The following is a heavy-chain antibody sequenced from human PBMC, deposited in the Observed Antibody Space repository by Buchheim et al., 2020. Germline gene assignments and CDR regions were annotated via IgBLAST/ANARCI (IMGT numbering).Heavy chain of an antibody. D-gene: IGHD4-23*01. Sequence: EVQLVESGVGLVQPGGSLRLSCAASGFSVSDHYMDWVRQAPGKGLEWVGRSRNKANSFITHYAASVKGRFTISRDDSKKSVDLQMNSLKTEDTAVYFCAREDFGGSFDYWGQG. CDR1: GFSVSDHY. V-gene: IGHV3-72*01. J-gene: IGHJ4*02. CDR2: SRNKANSFIT. CDR3: AREDFGGSFDY.